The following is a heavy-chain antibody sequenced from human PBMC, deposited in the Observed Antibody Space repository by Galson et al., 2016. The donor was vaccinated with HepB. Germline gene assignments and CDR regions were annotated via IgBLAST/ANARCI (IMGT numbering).Heavy chain of an antibody. CDR3: AHLWGWLAEES. D-gene: IGHD2-21*02. J-gene: IGHJ5*02. CDR2: IYWDDDK. CDR1: GFSLSTNGVG. Sequence: PALVKPTQTLTLTCTFSGFSLSTNGVGVAWIRQPPGKALEWLALIYWDDDKRYRPSLKSRLTITKDTSKNQVVLTLTNMDPVDTATYYCAHLWGWLAEESWGQGILVTVSS. V-gene: IGHV2-5*02.